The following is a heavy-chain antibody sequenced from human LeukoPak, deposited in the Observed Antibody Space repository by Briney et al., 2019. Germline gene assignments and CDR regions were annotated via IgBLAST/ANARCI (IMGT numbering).Heavy chain of an antibody. CDR1: GYTFTGYY. D-gene: IGHD3-3*01. CDR2: INPNSGGT. CDR3: ARAGGVDVWSGYNNGFVT. Sequence: ASVKVSCKASGYTFTGYYMHWVRQAPGQGLEWMGWINPNSGGTNYAQKFQGRVTMTRDTSISTAYMELSRLRSDDTAVYYCARAGGVDVWSGYNNGFVTWGQGTLVT. J-gene: IGHJ5*02. V-gene: IGHV1-2*02.